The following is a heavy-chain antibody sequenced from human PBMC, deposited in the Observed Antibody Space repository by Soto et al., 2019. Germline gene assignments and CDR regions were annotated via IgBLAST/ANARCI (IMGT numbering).Heavy chain of an antibody. CDR3: AKSSGSYSPYYYYGMDV. CDR2: ISGSGGST. J-gene: IGHJ6*02. CDR1: GFTFSSYA. V-gene: IGHV3-23*01. D-gene: IGHD1-26*01. Sequence: PVGSLRLSCAASGFTFSSYAMSWVRQAPGKGLEWVSAISGSGGSTYYADSVKGRFTISRDNSKNTLYLQMNSLRAEDTAVYYCAKSSGSYSPYYYYGMDVWGQGTTVTVSS.